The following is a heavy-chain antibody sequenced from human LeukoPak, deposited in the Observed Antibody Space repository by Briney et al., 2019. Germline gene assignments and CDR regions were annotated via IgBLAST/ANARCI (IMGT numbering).Heavy chain of an antibody. CDR3: ARILGDTAMANFDY. V-gene: IGHV1-2*02. Sequence: SVKVSCKASGYSFTGYYMHWVRQAPRQGLEWMGWFNPNSGGTNYAQKFQDRVTMTSDTSISTAYMELSRLRSDDTAVYYCARILGDTAMANFDYWGQGTLVTVSS. D-gene: IGHD5-18*01. CDR2: FNPNSGGT. CDR1: GYSFTGYY. J-gene: IGHJ4*02.